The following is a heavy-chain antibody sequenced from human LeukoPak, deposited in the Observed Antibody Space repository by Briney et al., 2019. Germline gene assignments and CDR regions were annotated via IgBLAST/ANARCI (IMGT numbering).Heavy chain of an antibody. CDR1: GGSISSYY. CDR3: ARGGSYYDFWSGYYDYYYYMDV. J-gene: IGHJ6*03. Sequence: PSETLSLTCTVSGGSISSYYWSWVRQPPGKGLEWIGYIYYSGSTNYNPSLKSRVTISVDTSKNQFSLRLTSVTAADTAVYYCARGGSYYDFWSGYYDYYYYMDVWGKGTAVTVSS. V-gene: IGHV4-59*01. CDR2: IYYSGST. D-gene: IGHD3-3*01.